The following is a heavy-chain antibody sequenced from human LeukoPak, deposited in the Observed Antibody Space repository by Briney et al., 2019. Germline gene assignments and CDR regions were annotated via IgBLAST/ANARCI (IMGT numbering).Heavy chain of an antibody. CDR1: GGSISSSSYY. V-gene: IGHV4-39*01. J-gene: IGHJ5*02. CDR2: IYYSGST. CDR3: ARHGCSGGSCYWFDP. D-gene: IGHD2-15*01. Sequence: PSETLSLTCTVSGGSISSSSYYWGWIRQPPGKGLEWIGSIYYSGSTYYSPSLKSRVTISVDTSKNQFSLKLSSVTAADTAVYYYARHGCSGGSCYWFDPWGQGTLVTVSS.